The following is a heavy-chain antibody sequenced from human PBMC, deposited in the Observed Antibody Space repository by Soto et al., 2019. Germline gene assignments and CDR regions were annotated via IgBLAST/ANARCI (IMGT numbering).Heavy chain of an antibody. V-gene: IGHV3-23*01. CDR2: ISGSGGST. J-gene: IGHJ3*02. CDR3: AKDGPSSGGSYRYTYDAFDI. CDR1: GFTFSSNA. Sequence: EVQLLESGGGLVQPGGSLRLSCAASGFTFSSNAMSWVRQAPGKGLDWVSAISGSGGSTYYADSVKGRFTISRDNSKNTLYLQMNSLRAEDTAVYYCAKDGPSSGGSYRYTYDAFDIWGQGTMVTVSS. D-gene: IGHD3-16*02.